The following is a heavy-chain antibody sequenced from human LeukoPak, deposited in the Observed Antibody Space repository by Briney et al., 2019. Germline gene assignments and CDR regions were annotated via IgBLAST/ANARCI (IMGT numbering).Heavy chain of an antibody. Sequence: ASVKVSCKVSGYTLTELSMHWVRQAPGKGLEWMGGFDPEDGETIYAQKFQGRVTMTEDTSTDTACMELSSLRSEDTAVYYCATVKAGSGWSFDYWGQGTLVTVSS. CDR1: GYTLTELS. J-gene: IGHJ4*02. CDR3: ATVKAGSGWSFDY. V-gene: IGHV1-24*01. D-gene: IGHD6-19*01. CDR2: FDPEDGET.